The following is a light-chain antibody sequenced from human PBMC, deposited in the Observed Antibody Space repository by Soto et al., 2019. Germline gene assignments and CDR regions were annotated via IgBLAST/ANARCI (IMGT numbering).Light chain of an antibody. CDR3: CSYAGSSTAV. CDR1: SRDVGNYNL. J-gene: IGLJ7*01. Sequence: QSALTQPASVSGSPGQSITISCTGTSRDVGNYNLVSWYQQHPGKAPKLMIYEGSKRPSGVSNRFSGSKSGNTASLTISGLQAEDEADYYCCSYAGSSTAVFGGGTQLTVL. CDR2: EGS. V-gene: IGLV2-23*01.